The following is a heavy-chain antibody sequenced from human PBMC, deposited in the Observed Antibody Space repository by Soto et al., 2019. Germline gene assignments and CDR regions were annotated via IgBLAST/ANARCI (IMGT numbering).Heavy chain of an antibody. V-gene: IGHV4-31*03. CDR1: GDSISSGADY. CDR2: IYYSGST. D-gene: IGHD1-20*01. J-gene: IGHJ4*02. CDR3: ARVEMLTGALSS. Sequence: QVHLQESGPGLVKPSQTLSLTCTVSGDSISSGADYWNWIRQHPGKGLEWIGYIYYSGSTYSNPSLNSRVSMSVDTSRNEFSLKLSSVTAADTAVYYCARVEMLTGALSSWGQGTLVTVSS.